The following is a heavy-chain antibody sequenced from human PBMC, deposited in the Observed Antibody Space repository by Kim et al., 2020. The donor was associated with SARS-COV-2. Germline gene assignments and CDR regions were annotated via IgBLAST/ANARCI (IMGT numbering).Heavy chain of an antibody. CDR1: GFTLSASS. J-gene: IGHJ6*02. D-gene: IGHD3-16*01. Sequence: GESLKISCAASGFTLSASSLHWVRQASGKGLEWVGRIRGKANNYATAYAASVKGRFTISGDESKNTAYLQMNSLKTEDTAVYYCTKGGVPPMDVWGQGTTVTVSS. CDR2: IRGKANNYAT. CDR3: TKGGVPPMDV. V-gene: IGHV3-73*01.